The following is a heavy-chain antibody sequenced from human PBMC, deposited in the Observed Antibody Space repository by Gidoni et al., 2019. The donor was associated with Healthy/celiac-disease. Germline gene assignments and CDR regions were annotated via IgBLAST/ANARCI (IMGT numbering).Heavy chain of an antibody. CDR1: GFTFSSYA. CDR3: AKAVCDFDWFSDY. V-gene: IGHV3-23*01. J-gene: IGHJ4*02. D-gene: IGHD3-9*01. CDR2: ISGSGGST. Sequence: ELQLLESGGGLVQPGGSLRLSGAASGFTFSSYAMSWVGQAPGKGLEWGSAISGSGGSTYYADAVKGRFTISRDNSKNTLYLQMNSLRAEDTAVYYCAKAVCDFDWFSDYWGQGTLVTVSS.